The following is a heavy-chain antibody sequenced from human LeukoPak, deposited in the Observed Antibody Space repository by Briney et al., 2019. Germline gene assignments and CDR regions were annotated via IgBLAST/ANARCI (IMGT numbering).Heavy chain of an antibody. V-gene: IGHV1-69*06. CDR1: GGTFSSYA. CDR2: IIPIFGTA. D-gene: IGHD3-10*01. CDR3: ARPNGSGSYFDYYYYMDV. Sequence: ASVKVSCKASGGTFSSYAISWVRQAPGQGLEWMGGIIPIFGTANYAQKFQGRVTITADKSTSTAYMELSSLRSEDTAVYYCARPNGSGSYFDYYYYMDVWGKGTTVTVSS. J-gene: IGHJ6*03.